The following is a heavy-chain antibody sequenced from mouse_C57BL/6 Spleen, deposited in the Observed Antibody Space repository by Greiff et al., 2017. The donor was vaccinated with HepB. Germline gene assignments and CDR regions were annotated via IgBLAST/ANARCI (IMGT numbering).Heavy chain of an antibody. CDR2: IDPETGGT. J-gene: IGHJ2*01. Sequence: VQLQQSGAELVRPGASVTLSCKASGYTFTDYEMHWVKQTPVHGLEWIGAIDPETGGTAYNQKFKGKAILTADISSSTAYMELRSLTSEDSAVYSCTREGIVTTVVATPPDYWGQGTTLTVSS. V-gene: IGHV1-15*01. D-gene: IGHD1-1*01. CDR3: TREGIVTTVVATPPDY. CDR1: GYTFTDYE.